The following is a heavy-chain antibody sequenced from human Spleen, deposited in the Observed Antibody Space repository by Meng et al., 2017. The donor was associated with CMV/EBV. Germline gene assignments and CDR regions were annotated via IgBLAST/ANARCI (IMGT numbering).Heavy chain of an antibody. CDR3: ARSFDY. V-gene: IGHV4-39*01. J-gene: IGHJ4*02. CDR1: GGSINDTNYY. Sequence: SETLSLTCTVSGGSINDTNYYWGWIRQPPGKGLEWIGSIYYSGNTYYNPSLKSRVTISVDTSKNQFSLQLNSVTATDTAVHYCARSFDYWGQGTLVTVSS. CDR2: IYYSGNT.